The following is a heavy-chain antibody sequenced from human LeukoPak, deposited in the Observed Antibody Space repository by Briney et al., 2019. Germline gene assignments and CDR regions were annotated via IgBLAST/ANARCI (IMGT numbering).Heavy chain of an antibody. CDR1: GYTFTSYY. J-gene: IGHJ6*03. D-gene: IGHD2-15*01. CDR2: ISINAGNP. CDR3: ARKSVAATPRDIVYQYSYMDV. Sequence: GASVKVSCKASGYTFTSYYMHWVRQAPGQGLEWMGWISINAGNPTYAQGFTGRFVFSLDTSVSTAYLQISSLKAEDTAVYYCARKSVAATPRDIVYQYSYMDVWGKGTTVTVSS. V-gene: IGHV7-4-1*02.